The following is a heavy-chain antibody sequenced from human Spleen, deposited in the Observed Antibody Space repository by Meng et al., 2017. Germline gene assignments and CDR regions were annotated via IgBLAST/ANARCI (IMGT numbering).Heavy chain of an antibody. CDR2: ISTDGRTI. Sequence: GGSLRLSCAASGFTFSSHGMHWVRRAPGKGLEWVAVISTDGRTIYYLDSVKGRFAISRDNSKNTLYLQMNGLGAEDTAVYYCTRGMFGTVDYWGQGTLVTVSS. D-gene: IGHD3-10*02. V-gene: IGHV3-30*09. CDR1: GFTFSSHG. J-gene: IGHJ4*02. CDR3: TRGMFGTVDY.